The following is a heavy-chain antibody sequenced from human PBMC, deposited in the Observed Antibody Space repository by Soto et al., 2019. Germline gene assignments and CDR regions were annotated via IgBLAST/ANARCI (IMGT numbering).Heavy chain of an antibody. Sequence: GGSLRLSCAASGFTFSDYYMSWIRQAPGKGLEWVSYISSGSGGSTYYADSVRGRFTISRDNSKNTLYLQMNSLRAEDTAVYYCANPPRYSYSYWGQGTLVTVSS. CDR3: ANPPRYSYSY. CDR2: ISSGSGGST. CDR1: GFTFSDYY. J-gene: IGHJ4*02. V-gene: IGHV3-23*01. D-gene: IGHD5-18*01.